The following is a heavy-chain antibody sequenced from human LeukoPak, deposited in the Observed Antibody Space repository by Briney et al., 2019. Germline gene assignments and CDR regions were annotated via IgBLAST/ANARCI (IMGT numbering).Heavy chain of an antibody. CDR1: GGTFSNYA. J-gene: IGHJ4*02. CDR3: ARDPYYYDSSGYYREYYFDS. V-gene: IGHV1-69*04. CDR2: IIPILGIV. D-gene: IGHD3-22*01. Sequence: SVKVSCKASGGTFSNYAISWVRQAPGQGLEWMGRIIPILGIVKYAQRFQGRVTITADKSTSTDYMELSRLRSEDTAVYYCARDPYYYDSSGYYREYYFDSWGQGTLVTVSS.